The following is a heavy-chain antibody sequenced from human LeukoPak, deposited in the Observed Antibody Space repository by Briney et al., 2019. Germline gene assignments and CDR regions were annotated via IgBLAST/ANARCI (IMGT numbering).Heavy chain of an antibody. CDR1: GFSFTNAW. D-gene: IGHD3-22*01. Sequence: GGSLRLSCAASGFSFTNAWMIWVRQAPGKGLEWVGHIKSKTDGGTADYAAPVKGRFTISRDDSTNTLSLEMNSLETEDTALYYCTAPRGPRNGYYLSDYWGQGTLVTVSS. V-gene: IGHV3-15*01. J-gene: IGHJ4*02. CDR3: TAPRGPRNGYYLSDY. CDR2: IKSKTDGGTA.